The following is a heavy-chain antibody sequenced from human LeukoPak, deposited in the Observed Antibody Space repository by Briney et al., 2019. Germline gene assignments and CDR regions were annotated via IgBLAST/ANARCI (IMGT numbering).Heavy chain of an antibody. J-gene: IGHJ4*02. Sequence: ALGKVSGKPSGYSVSNFGVTWGGRSAGQRLKGRRWINPNSGGTNYAQKFQGRVTMTRDKSISTAYMELSRLRSADTAVYYCARVVVTAIPFDYWGQGTLVTVSS. V-gene: IGHV1-2*02. CDR1: GYSVSNFG. D-gene: IGHD2-21*02. CDR3: ARVVVTAIPFDY. CDR2: INPNSGGT.